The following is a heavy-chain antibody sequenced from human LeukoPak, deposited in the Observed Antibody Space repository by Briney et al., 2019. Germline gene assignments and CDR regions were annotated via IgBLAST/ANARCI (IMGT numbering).Heavy chain of an antibody. CDR1: GGTFSSYT. CDR3: ARALSVAGTVYYYGMDV. J-gene: IGHJ6*02. V-gene: IGHV1-69*02. CDR2: IIPILGIA. D-gene: IGHD6-19*01. Sequence: SVKVSCKASGGTFSSYTISLVRQAPGQGLEWMGRIIPILGIANYAQKFQGRVPITADKSTSTAYMELSSLRSEDTAVYYCARALSVAGTVYYYGMDVWGQGTTVTVSS.